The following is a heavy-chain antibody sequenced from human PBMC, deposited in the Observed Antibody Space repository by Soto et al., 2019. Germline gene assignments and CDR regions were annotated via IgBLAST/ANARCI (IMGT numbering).Heavy chain of an antibody. CDR1: GGSFSGYY. CDR2: INHSGST. V-gene: IGHV4-34*01. D-gene: IGHD3-10*01. J-gene: IGHJ6*02. CDR3: ARWGRSSYGSGGYYYGMDV. Sequence: SETLSLTCAVYGGSFSGYYLSWIRQPPGKRLEWIGEINHSGSTNYNPSLKSRVTISVDTSKNQFSLKLSSVTAADTAVYYCARWGRSSYGSGGYYYGMDVWGQGTTVTVSS.